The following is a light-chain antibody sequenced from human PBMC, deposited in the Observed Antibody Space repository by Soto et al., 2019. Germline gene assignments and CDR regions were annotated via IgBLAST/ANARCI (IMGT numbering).Light chain of an antibody. J-gene: IGLJ2*01. CDR1: SSDVGGYDR. CDR3: SSYAGSNNYVV. Sequence: QSALTQPPSASGSPGQSVTISCTGTSSDVGGYDRVSWYQQYPGKVPKLTIYEVSKRPSGVPDRFSASKSGNTASLTVSGLQTEDEADYYCSSYAGSNNYVVFGGGTKVTVL. V-gene: IGLV2-8*01. CDR2: EVS.